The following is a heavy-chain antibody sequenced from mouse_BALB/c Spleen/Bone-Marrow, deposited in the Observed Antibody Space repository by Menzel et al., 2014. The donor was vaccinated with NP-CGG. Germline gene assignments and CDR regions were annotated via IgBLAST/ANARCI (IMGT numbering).Heavy chain of an antibody. CDR1: GFTFSSFG. CDR3: ARSDGNYDYAMDY. J-gene: IGHJ4*01. CDR2: ISSGSSTI. Sequence: EVKVVESGGGLVQPGGSRKLSCAASGFTFSSFGMHWVRQAPEKGLEWVAYISSGSSTIYYADTVKGRFTISRDSPKNTLFLQMTSLRSEDTAMYYCARSDGNYDYAMDYWGQGTSVTVSS. V-gene: IGHV5-17*02. D-gene: IGHD2-1*01.